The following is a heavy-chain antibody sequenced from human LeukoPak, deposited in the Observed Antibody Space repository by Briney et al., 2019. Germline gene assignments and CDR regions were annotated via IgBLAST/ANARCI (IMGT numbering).Heavy chain of an antibody. CDR2: ITNSGSNI. V-gene: IGHV3-11*01. J-gene: IGHJ4*02. CDR1: GFRFSDYY. Sequence: PGGSLRLSCAASGFRFSDYYMSWIRQAPGKGLEWVSYITNSGSNIYYADSVKGRFTISRDNAQNSLYLQMSSLRAEDTAVYYCARDRGIVATNNGYYFDYWGQRTLLTVSS. CDR3: ARDRGIVATNNGYYFDY. D-gene: IGHD5-12*01.